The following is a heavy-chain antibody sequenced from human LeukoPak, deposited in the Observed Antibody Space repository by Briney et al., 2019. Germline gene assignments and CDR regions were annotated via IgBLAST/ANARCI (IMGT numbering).Heavy chain of an antibody. CDR3: GRDPNGDYLGAFEF. Sequence: GGSLRLSCAASGFTISDYGLVWVRQSPGKGLEWVSGSRSGGANDFHADAVKGRFTISRDNSKNTLYLQMNSLRADDTAVYYCGRDPNGDYLGAFEFWGHGTTVIVSS. J-gene: IGHJ3*01. V-gene: IGHV3-23*01. CDR2: SRSGGAND. CDR1: GFTISDYG. D-gene: IGHD4-17*01.